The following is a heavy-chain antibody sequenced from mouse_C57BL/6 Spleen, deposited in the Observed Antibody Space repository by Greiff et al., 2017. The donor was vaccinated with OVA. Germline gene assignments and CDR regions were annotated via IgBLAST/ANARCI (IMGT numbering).Heavy chain of an antibody. Sequence: QVQLQQPGAELVKPGASVKLSCKASGYTFTSYWMHWVKQRPGRGLEWIGRIDPNSGGTKYNEKFKSKAKLTVDKPASTAYMQLSSLTSEDSAVYYCANYYGSKEAWFAYWGQGTLVTVSA. V-gene: IGHV1-72*01. J-gene: IGHJ3*01. CDR2: IDPNSGGT. D-gene: IGHD1-1*01. CDR3: ANYYGSKEAWFAY. CDR1: GYTFTSYW.